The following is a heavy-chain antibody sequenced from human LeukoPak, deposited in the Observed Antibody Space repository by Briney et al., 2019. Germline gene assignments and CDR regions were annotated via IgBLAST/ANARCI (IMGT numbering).Heavy chain of an antibody. D-gene: IGHD5-12*01. CDR2: INSNGSST. Sequence: GGSLRLSCAASGFTFSNYCMHWVRQAPGKGLVWVSRINSNGSSTNYADSVKGRFTISRDNAKNTLHLQVSSLRAEDTALYYCAKGGATICDNWGQGTLVTVSS. V-gene: IGHV3-74*01. CDR1: GFTFSNYC. CDR3: AKGGATICDN. J-gene: IGHJ4*02.